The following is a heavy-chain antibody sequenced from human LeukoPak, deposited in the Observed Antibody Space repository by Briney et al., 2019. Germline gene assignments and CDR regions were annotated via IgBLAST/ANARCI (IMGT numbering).Heavy chain of an antibody. V-gene: IGHV6-1*01. CDR1: GDSVSSYSAG. Sequence: SQTLSLTCAISGDSVSSYSAGWNWIRQSPSRGLEWLGRTYYRSKWYNEYALSVRSRITISPDTSKNQVSLQLNPVTPDDTAFYYCGRDIGAAIGHWGQGTLVTVSS. D-gene: IGHD6-13*01. CDR2: TYYRSKWYN. J-gene: IGHJ4*02. CDR3: GRDIGAAIGH.